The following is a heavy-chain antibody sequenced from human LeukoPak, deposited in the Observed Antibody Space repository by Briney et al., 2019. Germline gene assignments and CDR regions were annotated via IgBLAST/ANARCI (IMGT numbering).Heavy chain of an antibody. CDR1: GGSFSGYY. CDR3: ARGDYSNYVVFDY. Sequence: SETLSLTCAVYGGSFSGYYWSWIRQPPGKGLEWIGEINHSGSTNYNPSLKSRVTISVDTSKNQFSLKLSSVTAADTAVYYCARGDYSNYVVFDYWGQGTPVTVSS. D-gene: IGHD4-11*01. V-gene: IGHV4-34*01. CDR2: INHSGST. J-gene: IGHJ4*02.